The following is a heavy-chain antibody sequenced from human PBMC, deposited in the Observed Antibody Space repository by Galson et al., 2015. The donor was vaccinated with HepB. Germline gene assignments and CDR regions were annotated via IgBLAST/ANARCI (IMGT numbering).Heavy chain of an antibody. D-gene: IGHD2-15*01. J-gene: IGHJ6*02. CDR1: GFTFSSYE. Sequence: SLRLSCAASGFTFSSYEMNWVRQAPGKGLEWVSYISSSGSTIYYADSVKGRFTISRDNAKNSLYLQMNSLRAEDTAVYYCARQDCSGGSCYLDYYYYGMDVWGQGTTVTVSS. CDR3: ARQDCSGGSCYLDYYYYGMDV. CDR2: ISSSGSTI. V-gene: IGHV3-48*03.